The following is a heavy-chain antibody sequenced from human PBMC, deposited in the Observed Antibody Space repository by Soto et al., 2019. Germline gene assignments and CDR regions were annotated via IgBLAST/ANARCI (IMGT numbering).Heavy chain of an antibody. J-gene: IGHJ4*02. CDR1: GGSFSGYY. CDR3: ARDISSGLFDD. Sequence: QVQLQQWGAGLLKPSETLSLTCAVYGGSFSGYYWTWIRQPPGTGLEWIGEINHSGSTNYNPSLKSRVTISVDTSKDQFSLKLTSVTAADAAVYYCARDISSGLFDDWGQGTLVTVSS. CDR2: INHSGST. V-gene: IGHV4-34*01.